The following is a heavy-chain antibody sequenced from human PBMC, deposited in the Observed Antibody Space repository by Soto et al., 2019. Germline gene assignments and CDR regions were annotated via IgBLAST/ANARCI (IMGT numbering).Heavy chain of an antibody. V-gene: IGHV1-69*13. CDR2: IIPIFGTA. D-gene: IGHD1-1*01. CDR1: GGTFSSYA. J-gene: IGHJ5*02. CDR3: ARDHTLNWNDVSDWFDP. Sequence: GASVKVSCKASGGTFSSYAISWVRQAPGQGLEWMGGIIPIFGTANYAQKFQGRVTITADESTSTAYMELSSLRSEDTAVYYCARDHTLNWNDVSDWFDPWGQGTLVTVSS.